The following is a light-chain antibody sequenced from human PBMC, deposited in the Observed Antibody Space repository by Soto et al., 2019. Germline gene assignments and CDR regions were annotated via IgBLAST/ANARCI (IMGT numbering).Light chain of an antibody. CDR2: AAS. V-gene: IGKV1-27*01. J-gene: IGKJ3*01. CDR1: QDIRNF. Sequence: DIQMTQSPTSLSASVGDRVTITCGASQDIRNFVAWYQQKPGKAPKLLIYAASTLQSGVPSRFSGSGSGTDFTLTINSLQPEDVATYSCQKYSSVPVFGPGTKVEIK. CDR3: QKYSSVPV.